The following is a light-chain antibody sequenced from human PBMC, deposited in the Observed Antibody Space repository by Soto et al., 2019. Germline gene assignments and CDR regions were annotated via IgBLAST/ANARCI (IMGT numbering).Light chain of an antibody. CDR2: EVS. CDR3: SFYAGSNNLV. Sequence: QSALTQPPSASGSPGQSVTISCTGTSSDVGGYNSVSWYQQHPGKAPKLMIYEVSKRPSGVPDRFSGSKSGNTASLTVSGIQAEDEADYYCSFYAGSNNLVFVGGTKLTVL. CDR1: SSDVGGYNS. J-gene: IGLJ2*01. V-gene: IGLV2-8*01.